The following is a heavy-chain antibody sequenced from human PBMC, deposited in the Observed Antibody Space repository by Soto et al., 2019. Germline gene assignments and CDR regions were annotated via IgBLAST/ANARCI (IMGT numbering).Heavy chain of an antibody. V-gene: IGHV4-4*07. D-gene: IGHD1-1*01. Sequence: ETLSLTCTVSGASISGFYWSWIRKSAGKGLEWIGRIYATGTTDYNPSLKSRVMMSVDTSKKQFSLKLRSVTAADTAVYYCVRDGTKTLRDWFDPWGQGISLTVS. CDR3: VRDGTKTLRDWFDP. J-gene: IGHJ5*02. CDR2: IYATGTT. CDR1: GASISGFY.